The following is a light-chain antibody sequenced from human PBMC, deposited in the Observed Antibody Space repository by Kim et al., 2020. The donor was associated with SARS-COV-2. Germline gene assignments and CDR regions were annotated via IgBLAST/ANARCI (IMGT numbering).Light chain of an antibody. J-gene: IGKJ1*01. Sequence: PASISCRSSQSLLDSTGYDYLEWYLQKPGQSPQLLIYLGSNRASGVPDRFSGSGSRTAFTLKISRVEAEDVGVYYYMQALQTPLTFGQGTKVDIK. CDR2: LGS. CDR1: QSLLDSTGYDY. CDR3: MQALQTPLT. V-gene: IGKV2-28*01.